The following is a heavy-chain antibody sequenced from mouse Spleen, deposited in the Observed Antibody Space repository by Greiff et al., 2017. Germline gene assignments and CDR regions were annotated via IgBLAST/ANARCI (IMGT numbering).Heavy chain of an antibody. V-gene: IGHV1-82*01. Sequence: VQLQQSGPELVKPGASVKISCKASGYAFSSSWMNWVKQRPGKGLEWIGRIYPGDGDTNYNGKFKGKATLTADKSSSTAYMQLCSLTSEDSAVYFCARDYRYDVRYFDVWGAGTTVTVSS. D-gene: IGHD2-14*01. J-gene: IGHJ1*01. CDR2: IYPGDGDT. CDR3: ARDYRYDVRYFDV. CDR1: GYAFSSSW.